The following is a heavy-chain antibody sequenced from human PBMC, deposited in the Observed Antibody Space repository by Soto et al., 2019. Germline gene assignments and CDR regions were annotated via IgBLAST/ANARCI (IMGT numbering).Heavy chain of an antibody. Sequence: QVPLVQSGSEVKKPGASVKVSCKASGYTFTNYGLGWVRQAPGQGPEWMGWISGHDGSTKYAQKFQGRVNLTMDTSTTTVYMELWSLSSDDTAIYYCAKTPVLLLFGGWFDPWGQGTLVTVSS. J-gene: IGHJ5*02. CDR3: AKTPVLLLFGGWFDP. CDR1: GYTFTNYG. V-gene: IGHV1-18*01. CDR2: ISGHDGST. D-gene: IGHD3-16*01.